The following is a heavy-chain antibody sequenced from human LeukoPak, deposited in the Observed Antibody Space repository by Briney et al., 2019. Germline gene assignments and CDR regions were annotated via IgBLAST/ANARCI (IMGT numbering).Heavy chain of an antibody. D-gene: IGHD3-10*01. CDR1: GGSISTYF. CDR3: ARSTLDTSGTYHNPQPFEY. V-gene: IGHV4-59*01. CDR2: VYYSGST. J-gene: IGHJ4*02. Sequence: PSETLSLTCTVSGGSISTYFWSWIRQPPGKGLEWIGYVYYSGSTDYNPSLKSRVTILVDTSKNQFSLKLTSVTAADTAVYYCARSTLDTSGTYHNPQPFEYWGQGTLVIVSS.